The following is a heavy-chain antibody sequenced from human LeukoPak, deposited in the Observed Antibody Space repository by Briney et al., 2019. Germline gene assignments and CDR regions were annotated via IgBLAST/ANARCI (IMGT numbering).Heavy chain of an antibody. Sequence: PGGSLRLSCAASGFAFSDYYMSWIRQAPGQGLEWISYIDRSGNTKYYADSVKGRLTISRDNAKNSLLLQVNSLRAEDTAVYYCARKFSYGTDWGQGTLVIVSS. D-gene: IGHD5-18*01. V-gene: IGHV3-11*01. CDR3: ARKFSYGTD. J-gene: IGHJ4*02. CDR2: IDRSGNTK. CDR1: GFAFSDYY.